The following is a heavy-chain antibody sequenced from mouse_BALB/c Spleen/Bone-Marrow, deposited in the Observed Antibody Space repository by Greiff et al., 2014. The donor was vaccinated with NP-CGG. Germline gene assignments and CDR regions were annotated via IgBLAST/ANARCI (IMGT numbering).Heavy chain of an antibody. CDR2: ISGGTSTI. CDR3: VRGGYYVPSYFDS. Sequence: DVMLVESGGGLVQPGGSRKLSCAASGFTFRSFGMHWARQAPEKGLEWVAYISGGTSTIYYADTVEGRFTISRDNPNNTLFLQMTSLRSEDTAMYYCVRGGYYVPSYFDSWGQGTTLTVSS. CDR1: GFTFRSFG. D-gene: IGHD2-3*01. J-gene: IGHJ2*01. V-gene: IGHV5-17*02.